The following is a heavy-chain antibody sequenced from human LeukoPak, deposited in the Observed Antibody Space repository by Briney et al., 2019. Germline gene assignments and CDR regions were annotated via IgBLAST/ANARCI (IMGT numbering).Heavy chain of an antibody. J-gene: IGHJ4*02. CDR3: ARGGSIFGVVFDY. CDR1: GGSISSYY. V-gene: IGHV4-59*01. CDR2: MYNSGST. D-gene: IGHD3-3*01. Sequence: SETLSLTCTVSGGSISSYYWSWIRQPPGKGLEWMGYMYNSGSTNYNPSLKSRVTISVDTSKNQFSLKLSSVTAADMAVYYCARGGSIFGVVFDYWGQGTLVTVSS.